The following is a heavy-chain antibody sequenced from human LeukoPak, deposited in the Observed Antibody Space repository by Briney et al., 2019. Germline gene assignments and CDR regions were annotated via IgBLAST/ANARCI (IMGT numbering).Heavy chain of an antibody. CDR2: IYYVGST. V-gene: IGHV4-39*01. J-gene: IGHJ4*02. D-gene: IGHD2-15*01. CDR1: GGSISSSSFY. CDR3: ARLRSGGIDS. Sequence: PSETLSLTCTVSGGSISSSSFYWGWIRQPPGKGLEWIGSIYYVGSTYYNPSLKSRVTISVDTSKNQFSLKLNSVTAADTAVYYCARLRSGGIDSWGQGTLATVSS.